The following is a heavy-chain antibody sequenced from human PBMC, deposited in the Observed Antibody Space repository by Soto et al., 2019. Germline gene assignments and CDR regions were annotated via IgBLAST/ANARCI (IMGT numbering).Heavy chain of an antibody. CDR1: GFTFSSYD. CDR2: IGTAGDT. V-gene: IGHV3-13*01. Sequence: GGSLRLSCAPSGFTFSSYDMHWVRQATGKGLEWVSAIGTAGDTYYPGSVKGRFTIYRENAKNSLYLQMNSLTAEALPVCYCARGGVVQRYYYDSRGYAFEDWGQGTMVTVS. D-gene: IGHD3-22*01. CDR3: ARGGVVQRYYYDSRGYAFED. J-gene: IGHJ3*01.